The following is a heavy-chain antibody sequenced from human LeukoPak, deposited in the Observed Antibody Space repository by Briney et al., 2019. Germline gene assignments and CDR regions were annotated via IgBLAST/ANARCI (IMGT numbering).Heavy chain of an antibody. V-gene: IGHV1-24*01. CDR1: GYTLTELS. CDR3: ARVESVDYGDYGWIDY. CDR2: FDPEDGET. J-gene: IGHJ4*02. Sequence: ASVKVSCKVSGYTLTELSMHWVRQAPGKGLEWMGGFDPEDGETIYAQKFQGRVTMTRNTSISTAYMELSSLRSEDTAVYYCARVESVDYGDYGWIDYWGQGTLVTVSS. D-gene: IGHD4-17*01.